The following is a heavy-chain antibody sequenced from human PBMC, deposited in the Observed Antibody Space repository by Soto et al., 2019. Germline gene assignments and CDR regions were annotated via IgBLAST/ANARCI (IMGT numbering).Heavy chain of an antibody. J-gene: IGHJ4*02. CDR1: GFTFSSYA. D-gene: IGHD1-7*01. Sequence: QVQLVESGGGVVQPGRSLRLSCAASGFTFSSYAMHWVRQAPGKGLEWVAVISYDGNNKYYADSVKGRFTISRDNSKNTLYLQMNSLRAEDTAVYYCVELELRGNDYWGQGTLVTVSS. CDR3: VELELRGNDY. CDR2: ISYDGNNK. V-gene: IGHV3-30-3*01.